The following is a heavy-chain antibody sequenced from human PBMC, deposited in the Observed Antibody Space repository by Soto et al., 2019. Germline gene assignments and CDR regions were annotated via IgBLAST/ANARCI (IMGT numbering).Heavy chain of an antibody. Sequence: PATLSLTCAVSGGSISRSNWLSWVSPPPGKGLEWIGEIYHSGSTNYNPSLKRRVSMSVDTSKNQFSLNLSSVTAADTAVYYCARELPQRQGRNMDVWGQGTTVTVSS. J-gene: IGHJ6*02. CDR3: ARELPQRQGRNMDV. CDR1: GGSISRSNW. CDR2: IYHSGST. D-gene: IGHD1-1*01. V-gene: IGHV4-4*03.